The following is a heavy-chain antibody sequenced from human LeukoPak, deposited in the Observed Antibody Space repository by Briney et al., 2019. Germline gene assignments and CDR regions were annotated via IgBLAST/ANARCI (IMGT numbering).Heavy chain of an antibody. V-gene: IGHV1-18*01. D-gene: IGHD6-19*01. J-gene: IGHJ6*03. CDR2: ISAYNGNT. CDR1: GYTFTSYD. Sequence: GASVKVSCKASGYTFTSYDINWVRQATGQGLEWMGWISAYNGNTNYAQKLQGRVTMTTDTSTSTAYMELRSLRSDDTAVYYCARGVGYSSGWYSGVYYYYYMDVWGKGTTVTISS. CDR3: ARGVGYSSGWYSGVYYYYYMDV.